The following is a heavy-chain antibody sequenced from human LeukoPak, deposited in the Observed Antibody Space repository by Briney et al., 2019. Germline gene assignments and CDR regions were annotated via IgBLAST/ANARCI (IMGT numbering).Heavy chain of an antibody. Sequence: SETLSLTCAVSGGSISSHYWSWIRQPAGKGLEWIGRIYSSGITNYNPSPNYNPSLKSRVTMSVDTSKNQFSLKLTSVTAADTAVYYCGRDRGDYVFAFDTWGQGTRVTVSS. CDR3: GRDRGDYVFAFDT. J-gene: IGHJ3*02. CDR2: IYSSGIT. D-gene: IGHD4-17*01. V-gene: IGHV4-59*11. CDR1: GGSISSHY.